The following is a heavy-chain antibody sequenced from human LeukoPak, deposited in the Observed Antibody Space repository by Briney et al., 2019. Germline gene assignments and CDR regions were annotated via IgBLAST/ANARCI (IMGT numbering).Heavy chain of an antibody. J-gene: IGHJ4*02. CDR3: ARSRGSSGWYPDY. V-gene: IGHV1-2*06. Sequence: ASVKVSCKASGYTFTGYYMHWVRQAPGQGPEWMGRINPNSGGTNYAQKFQGRVTMTRDTSISTAYMELSRLRSDDTAVYYCARSRGSSGWYPDYWGQGTLVTVSS. D-gene: IGHD6-19*01. CDR1: GYTFTGYY. CDR2: INPNSGGT.